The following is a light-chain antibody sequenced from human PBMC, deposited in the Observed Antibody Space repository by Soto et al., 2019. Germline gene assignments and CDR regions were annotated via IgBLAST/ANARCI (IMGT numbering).Light chain of an antibody. Sequence: EIVMTQSPATLSVSPGERATLSCRASQSVSSNLAWYQQKPGQAPRLLIYGASTRATGIPARFSGSGSGTEFTLTISSLQSEDFALYFCQQYHDWPRTFGQGTKVDIK. V-gene: IGKV3-15*01. CDR1: QSVSSN. J-gene: IGKJ1*01. CDR3: QQYHDWPRT. CDR2: GAS.